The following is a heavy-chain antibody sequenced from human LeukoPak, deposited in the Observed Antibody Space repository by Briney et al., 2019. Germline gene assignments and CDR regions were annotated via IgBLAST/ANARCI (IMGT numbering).Heavy chain of an antibody. D-gene: IGHD2-2*01. V-gene: IGHV3-66*02. J-gene: IGHJ5*02. CDR1: GFTFSSYE. CDR3: ARVLRYCSSTSCCGWFDP. CDR2: IYSGGST. Sequence: GGSLRLSCAASGFTFSSYEMNWVRQAPGKGLEWVSVIYSGGSTYYADSVKGRFTISRDNSKNTLYLQMNSLRAEDTAVYYCARVLRYCSSTSCCGWFDPWGQGTLVTVSS.